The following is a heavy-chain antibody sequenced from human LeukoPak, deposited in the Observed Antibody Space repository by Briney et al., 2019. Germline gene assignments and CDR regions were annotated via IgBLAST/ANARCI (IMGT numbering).Heavy chain of an antibody. J-gene: IGHJ4*02. CDR2: MNPNSGNT. CDR3: AREGSSSWYVPHY. D-gene: IGHD6-13*01. V-gene: IGHV1-8*02. CDR1: GYTFTSYD. Sequence: ASVKVSCKASGYTFTSYDISWVRQATGQGLEWMGWMNPNSGNTGYAQKFQGRVTMTRDTSISTAYMELSRLRSDDTAVYYCAREGSSSWYVPHYWGQGTLVTVSS.